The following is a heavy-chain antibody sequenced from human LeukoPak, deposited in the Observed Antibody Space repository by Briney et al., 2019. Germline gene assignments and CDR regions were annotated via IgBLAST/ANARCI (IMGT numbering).Heavy chain of an antibody. J-gene: IGHJ2*01. CDR2: ISWNSGSI. Sequence: GGSLRLSCAASGFTFSSYSMHWVRQAPGKGLEWVSGISWNSGSIGYADSVKGRFTISRDNAKNSLYLQMNSLRAEDTALYYCAKAPRQLVRNWYFDLWGRGTLVTVSS. D-gene: IGHD6-13*01. V-gene: IGHV3-9*01. CDR1: GFTFSSYS. CDR3: AKAPRQLVRNWYFDL.